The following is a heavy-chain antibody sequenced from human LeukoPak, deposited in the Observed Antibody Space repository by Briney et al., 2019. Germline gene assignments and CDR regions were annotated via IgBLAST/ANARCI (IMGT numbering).Heavy chain of an antibody. CDR3: ARETSQKGAHYMDV. D-gene: IGHD3-16*01. Sequence: ETLPLTCTVSGGSISSYYWRWIRQPPGKGLEWIGYIYYSGSTNYNPSLKSRVTISVDTSKNQFSLKLSSVTAADTAVYYCARETSQKGAHYMDVWGKGTTVTISS. CDR1: GGSISSYY. V-gene: IGHV4-59*01. CDR2: IYYSGST. J-gene: IGHJ6*03.